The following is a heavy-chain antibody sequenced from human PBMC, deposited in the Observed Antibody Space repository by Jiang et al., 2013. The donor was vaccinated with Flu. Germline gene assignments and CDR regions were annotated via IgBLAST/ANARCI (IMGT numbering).Heavy chain of an antibody. Sequence: SGAEVKKPGSSVKVSCKASGGTFSSYAISWVRQAPGQGLEWMGGIIPIFGTANYAQKFQGRVTITADESTSTAYMELSSLRSEDTAVYYCARDQPPYCGGDCYNTFDPWGQGTLVTVSS. J-gene: IGHJ5*02. D-gene: IGHD2-21*02. V-gene: IGHV1-69*01. CDR3: ARDQPPYCGGDCYNTFDP. CDR2: IIPIFGTA. CDR1: GGTFSSYA.